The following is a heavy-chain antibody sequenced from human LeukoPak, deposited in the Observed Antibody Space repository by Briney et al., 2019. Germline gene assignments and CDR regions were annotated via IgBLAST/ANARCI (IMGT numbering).Heavy chain of an antibody. CDR1: GGSFSGYY. V-gene: IGHV4-34*01. D-gene: IGHD2-2*02. J-gene: IGHJ5*02. Sequence: SETLSLTRAVYGGSFSGYYWSWIRQPPGKGLEWIGEINHSGSTNYNPSLKSRVTISVDTSKNQFSLKLSSVTAADTAVYYCARRRDIVVVPAAISGGWFDPWGQGTLVTVSS. CDR2: INHSGST. CDR3: ARRRDIVVVPAAISGGWFDP.